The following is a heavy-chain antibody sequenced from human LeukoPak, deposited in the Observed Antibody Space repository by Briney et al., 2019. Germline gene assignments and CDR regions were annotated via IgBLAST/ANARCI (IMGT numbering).Heavy chain of an antibody. J-gene: IGHJ4*02. D-gene: IGHD3-3*01. CDR2: IYSSGTS. CDR3: ARDLFLGY. V-gene: IGHV4-4*07. CDR1: GGSISSYY. Sequence: SETLSLTCTVSGGSISSYYWSWIRQPAGKGLEWIGRIYSSGTSNCNPSLKSRVAMSVDTSKNQFSLKLTSVTAADTAVYYCARDLFLGYWGQGTLVTVSS.